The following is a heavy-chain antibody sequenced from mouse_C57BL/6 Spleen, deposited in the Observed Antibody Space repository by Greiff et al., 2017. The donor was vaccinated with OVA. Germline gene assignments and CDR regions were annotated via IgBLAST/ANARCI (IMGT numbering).Heavy chain of an antibody. CDR1: GYSITSGYY. CDR2: ISYDGSN. J-gene: IGHJ4*01. D-gene: IGHD2-2*01. CDR3: ARDGYDGMDY. Sequence: EVKLEESGPGLVKPSQSLSLTCSVTGYSITSGYYWNWIRQFPGNKLEWMGYISYDGSNNYNPSLKNRTSITRDTSKNQFFLKLNSVTTEDTATYYCARDGYDGMDYWGQGTSVTVSS. V-gene: IGHV3-6*01.